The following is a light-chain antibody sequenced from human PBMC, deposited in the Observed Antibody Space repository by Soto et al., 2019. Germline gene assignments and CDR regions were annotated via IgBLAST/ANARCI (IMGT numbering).Light chain of an antibody. Sequence: QSALTQPASVSGSPGQSITISCTGTSSDVGAYNYVSWYQQPTGKAPKLMIFEVSDRPSGVSNRFSGSKSGNTASLTISGLLAEDEDDYYFGSDRSSNTLVFGGGTKLTV. CDR1: SSDVGAYNY. V-gene: IGLV2-14*01. CDR3: GSDRSSNTLV. CDR2: EVS. J-gene: IGLJ2*01.